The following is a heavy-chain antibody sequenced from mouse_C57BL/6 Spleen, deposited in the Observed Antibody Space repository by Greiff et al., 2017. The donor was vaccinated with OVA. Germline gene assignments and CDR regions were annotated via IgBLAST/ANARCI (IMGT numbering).Heavy chain of an antibody. D-gene: IGHD1-1*01. CDR3: ARITTVVPFDY. Sequence: EVKLMESGGGLVKPGGSLKLSCAASGFTFSDYGMHWVRQAPEKGLEWVAYISSGSSTIYYADTVKGRFTISRDNAKNTLFLQMTSLRSEDTAMYYCARITTVVPFDYWGKGTTLTVSS. V-gene: IGHV5-17*01. CDR2: ISSGSSTI. CDR1: GFTFSDYG. J-gene: IGHJ2*01.